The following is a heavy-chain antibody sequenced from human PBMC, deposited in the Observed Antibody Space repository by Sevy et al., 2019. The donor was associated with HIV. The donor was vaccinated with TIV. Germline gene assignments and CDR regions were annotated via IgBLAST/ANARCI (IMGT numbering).Heavy chain of an antibody. CDR1: GFRFSSYG. J-gene: IGHJ4*02. CDR3: TRVHYSGYYLSYVFDY. Sequence: GGSLRLSCAASGFRFSSYGMHWVRKAPGKGLEWVAVIWYDGSNKYYADSVKGRFTISRDNSKDTLYLQMDSLRAEDTAVYYCTRVHYSGYYLSYVFDYWGQGTLVTVSS. CDR2: IWYDGSNK. D-gene: IGHD3-22*01. V-gene: IGHV3-33*01.